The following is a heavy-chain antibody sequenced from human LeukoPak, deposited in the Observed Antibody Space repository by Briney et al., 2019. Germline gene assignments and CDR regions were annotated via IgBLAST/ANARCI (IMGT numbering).Heavy chain of an antibody. CDR3: AKGDIYFDY. Sequence: ASAKVSCKASGYTLTDYYMHWVRQAPGQGLEWMGWINPKNGGTNYAQKFQGRVTMTRDTSISTAYMELSRLTSDDTAVYYCAKGDIYFDYWGQGTLVTVSS. V-gene: IGHV1-2*02. CDR1: GYTLTDYY. CDR2: INPKNGGT. J-gene: IGHJ4*02.